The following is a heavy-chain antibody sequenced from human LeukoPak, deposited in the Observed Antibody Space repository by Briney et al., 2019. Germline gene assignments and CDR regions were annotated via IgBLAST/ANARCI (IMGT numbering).Heavy chain of an antibody. D-gene: IGHD6-6*01. CDR3: ARGPLYYSSSGGWFDP. J-gene: IGHJ5*02. V-gene: IGHV4-34*01. CDR1: GGSFSGYY. Sequence: PSETLSLTCAVYGGSFSGYYWSWIRQPPGKGLEWIGEINHSGSTNYNPSLKSRVTISVDTSKNQFSLKLSSVTAADTAVYYCARGPLYYSSSGGWFDPWGQGTLVTVSS. CDR2: INHSGST.